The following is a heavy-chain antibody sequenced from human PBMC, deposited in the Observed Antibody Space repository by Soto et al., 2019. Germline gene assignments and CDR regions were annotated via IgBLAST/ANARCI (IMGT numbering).Heavy chain of an antibody. Sequence: QVQLVQSGAEVKKPGSSVKVSCKASGGTFSSYAISWARQAPGQGLEWMGGIIPIFGTANYAQKFQGRVTITADESTSTAYMELSSLRSEDTAVYYCASSEWTVTTSGPFDYWGQGTLVTVSS. V-gene: IGHV1-69*12. CDR3: ASSEWTVTTSGPFDY. CDR2: IIPIFGTA. D-gene: IGHD4-17*01. J-gene: IGHJ4*02. CDR1: GGTFSSYA.